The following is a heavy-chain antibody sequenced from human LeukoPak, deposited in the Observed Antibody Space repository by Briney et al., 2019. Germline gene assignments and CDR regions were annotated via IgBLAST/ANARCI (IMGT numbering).Heavy chain of an antibody. J-gene: IGHJ3*02. V-gene: IGHV3-7*01. Sequence: GGSLRLSCAASGFTFSSYWMSWVRQAPGKGLEWVANIKQDGSEKYYVDSVKGRFTISRDNAKNSLYLQMNSLRAEDTAVYYCARSGSMARGFDAFDIWGQGTMVTVSS. D-gene: IGHD3-10*01. CDR2: IKQDGSEK. CDR1: GFTFSSYW. CDR3: ARSGSMARGFDAFDI.